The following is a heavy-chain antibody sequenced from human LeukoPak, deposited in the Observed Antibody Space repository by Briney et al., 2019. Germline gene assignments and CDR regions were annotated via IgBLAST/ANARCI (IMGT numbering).Heavy chain of an antibody. CDR3: ARSYYYDSSGHY. CDR2: IWSDGTNQ. D-gene: IGHD3-22*01. CDR1: GFTFSHYG. V-gene: IGHV3-33*01. J-gene: IGHJ4*02. Sequence: GTSLRLSCQTSGFTFSHYGMHWVRQAPGKGLEWVAVIWSDGTNQYYADSVKGRFTISRDNFKNMVSLQMNRLRAEDTAVYYCARSYYYDSSGHYWGQGTLVTVSS.